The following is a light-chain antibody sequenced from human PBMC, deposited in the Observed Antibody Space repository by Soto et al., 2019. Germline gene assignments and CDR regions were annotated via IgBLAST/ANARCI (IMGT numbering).Light chain of an antibody. CDR1: SSNIGSNT. Sequence: QSVLTQPPSASGTPGQRVTISCSGSSSNIGSNTVNWYQQLPGTAPKLLMYSHNQRPSGVPDRFSGSKSGTSASLAISGVQSEDEADYYCATWDDSLKDVVFGGGTKLTVL. V-gene: IGLV1-44*01. J-gene: IGLJ2*01. CDR2: SHN. CDR3: ATWDDSLKDVV.